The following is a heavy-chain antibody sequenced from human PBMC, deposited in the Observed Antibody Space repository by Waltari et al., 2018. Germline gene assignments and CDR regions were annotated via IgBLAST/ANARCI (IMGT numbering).Heavy chain of an antibody. J-gene: IGHJ4*02. D-gene: IGHD2-8*01. Sequence: QVQLQESGPGLVKPSETLSLTCAVSGYSISSGYYWGWIRQPPGKGLEWIGSIYHSWRPYCNPSLNVRVTIAVDTSKNQFSLKLSSVTAADTAVYYCARVNSIVLMVYAPLYYFDYWGQGTLVTVSS. CDR2: IYHSWRP. V-gene: IGHV4-38-2*01. CDR3: ARVNSIVLMVYAPLYYFDY. CDR1: GYSISSGYY.